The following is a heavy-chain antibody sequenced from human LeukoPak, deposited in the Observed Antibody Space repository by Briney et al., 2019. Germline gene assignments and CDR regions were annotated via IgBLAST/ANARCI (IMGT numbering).Heavy chain of an antibody. CDR3: ARDSDTSGHYSFFDY. J-gene: IGHJ4*02. CDR1: GFTFTTYG. Sequence: GRSLRLSCATSGFTFTTYGFHWVRQAPGTGLEGVAVIWSHGLDKYYADSVEGRFTVSRDNAQNTVYLQMNSLRDDDTAVYYCARDSDTSGHYSFFDYWGQGTLVTVSS. D-gene: IGHD3-22*01. V-gene: IGHV3-33*01. CDR2: IWSHGLDK.